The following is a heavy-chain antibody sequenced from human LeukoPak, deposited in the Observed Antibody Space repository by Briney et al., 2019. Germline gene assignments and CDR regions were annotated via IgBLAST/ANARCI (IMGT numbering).Heavy chain of an antibody. CDR3: ARDIRGPTGFDSSGRDTLDY. D-gene: IGHD3-22*01. J-gene: IGHJ4*02. Sequence: GSLRLSCAASTFTFNNYAMHWVRQAPGKGLEWVAVILYDGTMKYYGDSVKGRFTISRDNPNNMLYLQMNSLRPEDTAVYFCARDIRGPTGFDSSGRDTLDYWGQGTLVTVSS. V-gene: IGHV3-30*04. CDR2: ILYDGTMK. CDR1: TFTFNNYA.